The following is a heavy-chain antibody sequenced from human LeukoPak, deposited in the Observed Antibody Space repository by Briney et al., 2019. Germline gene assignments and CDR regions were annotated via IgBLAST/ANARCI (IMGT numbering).Heavy chain of an antibody. D-gene: IGHD3-10*01. V-gene: IGHV1-2*02. CDR1: GYTFTDYY. Sequence: ASVRVSCKASGYTFTDYYIHWVRQAPGQGLEWMGWINPNSGGTSYAQKFQGRVTTTRDTSISTAYMELSSLRSDDTAVYYCASLDLVRGVPRDYWGQGTLVTVSS. CDR3: ASLDLVRGVPRDY. CDR2: INPNSGGT. J-gene: IGHJ4*02.